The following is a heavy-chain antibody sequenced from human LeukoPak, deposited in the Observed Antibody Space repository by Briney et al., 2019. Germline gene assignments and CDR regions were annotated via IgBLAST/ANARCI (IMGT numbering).Heavy chain of an antibody. CDR1: GYTFTVYY. CDR3: VGYSSTSADY. D-gene: IGHD6-13*01. V-gene: IGHV1-2*02. Sequence: ASVKVSCKASGYTFTVYYMHWVRQAPGQGLEWMGWINPDRGGTNYAQKFQGRFTMTRNTTISTAYMELSRLRSDDTAVYYCVGYSSTSADYWGQGTLVTVSS. CDR2: INPDRGGT. J-gene: IGHJ4*02.